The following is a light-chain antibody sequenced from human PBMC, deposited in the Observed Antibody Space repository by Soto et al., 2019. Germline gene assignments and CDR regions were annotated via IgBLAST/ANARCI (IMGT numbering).Light chain of an antibody. V-gene: IGLV7-46*01. J-gene: IGLJ2*01. CDR2: DTN. CDR3: LLSYGNVVL. CDR1: TGAVTSTHY. Sequence: QAVVTQEPSLTVSPGGTVTLTCGSSTGAVTSTHYPYWFQQKPGQAPTTLIYDTNNKHSWTPARFSGSLLGGKGALTLSGARPEDEAVYYCLLSYGNVVLFGAGTKLTVL.